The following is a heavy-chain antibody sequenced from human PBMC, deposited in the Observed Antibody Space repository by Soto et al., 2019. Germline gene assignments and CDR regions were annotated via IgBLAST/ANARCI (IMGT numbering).Heavy chain of an antibody. CDR3: ARVPLYYDFWSGYYSPVDV. CDR1: GGSISSYY. Sequence: SETLSLTCTVSGGSISSYYWSWIRQPPGKGLEWIGYIYYSGSTNYNPSLKSRVTISVDTSKNQFSLKLSSVTAADTAVYYCARVPLYYDFWSGYYSPVDVWGKGTTITVSS. CDR2: IYYSGST. D-gene: IGHD3-3*01. V-gene: IGHV4-59*01. J-gene: IGHJ6*04.